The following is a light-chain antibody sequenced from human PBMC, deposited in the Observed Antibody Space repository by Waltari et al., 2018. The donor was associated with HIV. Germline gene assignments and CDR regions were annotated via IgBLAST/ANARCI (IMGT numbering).Light chain of an antibody. CDR2: RNN. J-gene: IGLJ2*01. Sequence: QSVLTQPPSASGTPGQRITISCSGSDSKIGSNYVHWYQHLPGTAPKLLIYRNNQRASGVPDRFSGSKSGTSASLAISVLRSEDEADYYCVTWADRSSGPVVFGGGTKVTVL. V-gene: IGLV1-47*01. CDR3: VTWADRSSGPVV. CDR1: DSKIGSNY.